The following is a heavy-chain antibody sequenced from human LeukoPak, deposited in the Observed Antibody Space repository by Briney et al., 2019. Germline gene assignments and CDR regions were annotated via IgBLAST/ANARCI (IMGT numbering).Heavy chain of an antibody. CDR1: GYSFTDYF. D-gene: IGHD3-10*01. V-gene: IGHV1-2*02. Sequence: ASVRVSCKASGYSFTDYFIHWVRQAPGQGLEWMGWINPNSGGPNYAQKFQGRVTMTRDTSISTAYMELSRLRSDDTAEYYCAKGGEWRKPSWFDPWGQGTLVTVSS. CDR2: INPNSGGP. CDR3: AKGGEWRKPSWFDP. J-gene: IGHJ5*02.